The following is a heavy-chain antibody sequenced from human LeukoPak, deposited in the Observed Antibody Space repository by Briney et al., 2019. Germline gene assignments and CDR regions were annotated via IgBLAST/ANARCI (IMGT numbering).Heavy chain of an antibody. CDR1: GFTFSSYS. CDR3: AKDETVAGTGYSWFDP. Sequence: GGSLRLSCAASGFTFSSYSMNWVRRAPGKGLEWVSSISSSSSYIYYADSVKGRFTISRDNAKNSLYLQMNSLRAEDTAVYYCAKDETVAGTGYSWFDPWGQGTLVTVSS. D-gene: IGHD6-19*01. V-gene: IGHV3-21*04. CDR2: ISSSSSYI. J-gene: IGHJ5*02.